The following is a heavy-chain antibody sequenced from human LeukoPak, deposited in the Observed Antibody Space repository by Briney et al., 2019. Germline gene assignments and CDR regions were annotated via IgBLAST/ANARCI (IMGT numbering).Heavy chain of an antibody. J-gene: IGHJ6*02. CDR3: ARGRWFDFWSGPDYCYYGMDV. D-gene: IGHD3-3*01. CDR2: INHSGST. V-gene: IGHV4-34*01. CDR1: GGSISSYY. Sequence: SETLSLTCTVSGGSISSYYWSWIRQPPGKGLEWIGEINHSGSTNYNPSLKSRVTISVDTSKNQFSLKLSSVTAADTAVYYCARGRWFDFWSGPDYCYYGMDVWGQGTTVTVSS.